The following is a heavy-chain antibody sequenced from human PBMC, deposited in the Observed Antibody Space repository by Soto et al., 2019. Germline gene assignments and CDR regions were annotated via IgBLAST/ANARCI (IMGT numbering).Heavy chain of an antibody. V-gene: IGHV2-5*02. CDR2: IYWDDDK. D-gene: IGHD3-10*01. Sequence: QITLKESGPPLVKPTQTLTLTCTFSGFSLSTSGVGVGWIRQPPGKALEWLALIYWDDDKRYSPSLKSRRTVXKXXSKHQVVLTMTNMDPVDTATYYCTHSHGSGTTSDYWGQGTLVTVSS. CDR3: THSHGSGTTSDY. CDR1: GFSLSTSGVG. J-gene: IGHJ4*02.